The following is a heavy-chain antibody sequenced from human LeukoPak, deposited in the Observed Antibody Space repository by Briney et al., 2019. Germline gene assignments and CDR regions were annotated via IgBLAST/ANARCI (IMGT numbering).Heavy chain of an antibody. CDR2: IYYSGIT. Sequence: SETLSLTCTVSGDSISSYYWYWFRQPPGKELEWIACIYYSGITHYNPSLKSRVTISLDTSKNQFSMRLSSVTAADTAVYYCAREGIVRTYDQWGQGTLVTVSS. CDR3: AREGIVRTYDQ. D-gene: IGHD2/OR15-2a*01. CDR1: GDSISSYY. V-gene: IGHV4-59*12. J-gene: IGHJ4*02.